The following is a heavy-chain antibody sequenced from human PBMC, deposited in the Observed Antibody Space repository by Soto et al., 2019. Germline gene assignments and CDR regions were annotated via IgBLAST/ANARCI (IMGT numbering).Heavy chain of an antibody. J-gene: IGHJ4*02. CDR3: ARDDSTGGFDF. V-gene: IGHV4-59*01. CDR2: IYYSGST. Sequence: KTSETLSLTCTVSGGSISSYYWSWIRQPPGKGLEWIGYIYYSGSTNYNPSLRSRVTISVDTSKNQFSLKLNAVTAADTAVYYCARDDSTGGFDFWGQGALVTVSS. D-gene: IGHD6-19*01. CDR1: GGSISSYY.